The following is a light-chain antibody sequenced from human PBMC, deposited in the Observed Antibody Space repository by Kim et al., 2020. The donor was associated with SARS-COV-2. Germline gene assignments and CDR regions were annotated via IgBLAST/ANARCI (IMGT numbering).Light chain of an antibody. Sequence: QSITISCTGTSSNVGCYKYVSWYQQHPGKAPQVIIYDVSNRPSGVSNRFSGSKSGNTASLTISGLQAEDEADFYCSSYTSGSTNYVFGTGTKVTVL. J-gene: IGLJ1*01. CDR2: DVS. CDR3: SSYTSGSTNYV. CDR1: SSNVGCYKY. V-gene: IGLV2-14*03.